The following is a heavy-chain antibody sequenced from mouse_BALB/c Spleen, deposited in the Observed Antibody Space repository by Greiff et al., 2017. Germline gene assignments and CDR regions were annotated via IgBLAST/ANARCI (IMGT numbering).Heavy chain of an antibody. V-gene: IGHV14-3*02. CDR1: GFTIKDTY. D-gene: IGHD1-1*01. J-gene: IGHJ3*01. Sequence: VQLQQSGAELVKPGASVKLSCTASGFTIKDTYMHWVKQRPERGLEWIGRIDPANGNTKYDPKFQGKATLTADTSSNTAFLHLSSLTSEYTAVDSCANYCGSSYWLAYWGQGTLVTVSA. CDR2: IDPANGNT. CDR3: ANYCGSSYWLAY.